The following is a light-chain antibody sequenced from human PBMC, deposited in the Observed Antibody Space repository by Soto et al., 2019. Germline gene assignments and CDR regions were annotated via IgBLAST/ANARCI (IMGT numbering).Light chain of an antibody. Sequence: EIVMTQSPVTLSVSPGERVTLSCRASQSVSSNLAWCQQKPGQAPSLLIYGAFTRATGIPARFSGTGSGTEFTLTISSLEPDDLAVYYCQQYVSIPLTFGGGTKVDIK. CDR3: QQYVSIPLT. CDR2: GAF. V-gene: IGKV3-15*01. CDR1: QSVSSN. J-gene: IGKJ4*01.